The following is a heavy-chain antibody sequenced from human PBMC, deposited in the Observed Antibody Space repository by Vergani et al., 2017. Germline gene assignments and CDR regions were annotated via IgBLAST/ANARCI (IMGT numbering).Heavy chain of an antibody. CDR2: MSWNSGST. CDR3: AKDKDCSGGSCYSFGFDY. D-gene: IGHD2-15*01. CDR1: GFTFDDYA. J-gene: IGHJ4*02. V-gene: IGHV3-9*01. Sequence: ELQLVESGGGLVQPGRSLRLSCAASGFTFDDYAMHWVRQAPGKGLAWVSGMSWNSGSTGYADSVKGRFTISRDNAKNSLYLQMNSLRAEDTALYYCAKDKDCSGGSCYSFGFDYWGQGTLVTVSS.